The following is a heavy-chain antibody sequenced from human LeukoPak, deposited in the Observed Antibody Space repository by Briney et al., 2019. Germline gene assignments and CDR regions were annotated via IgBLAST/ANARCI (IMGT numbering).Heavy chain of an antibody. J-gene: IGHJ6*02. D-gene: IGHD2-2*01. Sequence: ASVKVSCKASGYTFTSYAMHWVRQAPGQRLEWMGRINAGNGNTKYSQKFQGRVTITRDTSASTAYMELNSLRSEDTAVYYCARGYCSSTSCYLLDYYGMDVWGQGTTVTVSS. CDR2: INAGNGNT. CDR3: ARGYCSSTSCYLLDYYGMDV. V-gene: IGHV1-3*01. CDR1: GYTFTSYA.